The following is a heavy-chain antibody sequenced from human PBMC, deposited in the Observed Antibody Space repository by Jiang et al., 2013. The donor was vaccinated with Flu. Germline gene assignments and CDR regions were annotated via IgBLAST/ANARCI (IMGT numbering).Heavy chain of an antibody. CDR3: ARHGLLLTRGFDY. J-gene: IGHJ4*02. V-gene: IGHV5-10-1*01. Sequence: RESLRISCNGSGHSFTGHYISWVRQLPGKGLEWMGRIDPADSYTDYSPSFQGHVTISADKSINTAYLEWSSLKASDTALYYCARHGLLLTRGFDYWGQGTPVTVSS. CDR2: IDPADSYT. CDR1: GHSFTGHY.